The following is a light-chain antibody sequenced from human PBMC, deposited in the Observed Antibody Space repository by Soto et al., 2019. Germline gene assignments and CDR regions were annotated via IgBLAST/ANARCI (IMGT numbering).Light chain of an antibody. CDR2: HNN. J-gene: IGLJ3*02. CDR1: SSNIGAGYD. Sequence: QSVLTQPPSVSGAPGQRVTISCTGSSSNIGAGYDVYWYQQLPGTAPKLLIHHNNNRPSGVPDRFSGSKSGTSASLAITGLQAGDEADYYCQSYDTSLYWVFGGGTKLTVL. CDR3: QSYDTSLYWV. V-gene: IGLV1-40*01.